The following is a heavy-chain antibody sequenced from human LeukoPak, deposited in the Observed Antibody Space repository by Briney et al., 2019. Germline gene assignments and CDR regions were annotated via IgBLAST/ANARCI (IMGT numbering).Heavy chain of an antibody. CDR1: GFTFSSYA. V-gene: IGHV3-23*01. D-gene: IGHD3-22*01. J-gene: IGHJ4*02. Sequence: GGSLRLSCAASGFTFSSYAMSWVRQAPGKGLEWVSAISGSGGSTYYADPVKGRFTISRDNSKNTLYLQMNSLRAEDTAVYYCAKELLYYYDSSGYFDYWGQGTLVTVSS. CDR2: ISGSGGST. CDR3: AKELLYYYDSSGYFDY.